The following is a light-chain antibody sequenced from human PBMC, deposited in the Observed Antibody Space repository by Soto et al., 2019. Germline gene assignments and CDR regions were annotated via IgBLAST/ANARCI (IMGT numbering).Light chain of an antibody. J-gene: IGKJ2*01. V-gene: IGKV1D-12*01. CDR3: QQTNSFPYT. CDR2: AAS. CDR1: QGISRW. Sequence: DIQMTQSPSSVSASVGDRVNITCRASQGISRWLTWYQQELGKAPKLLISAASSLQSGVSSRFSGSGSGTDFTLTISSLQPEDFATYYCQQTNSFPYTFGQGTKLEI.